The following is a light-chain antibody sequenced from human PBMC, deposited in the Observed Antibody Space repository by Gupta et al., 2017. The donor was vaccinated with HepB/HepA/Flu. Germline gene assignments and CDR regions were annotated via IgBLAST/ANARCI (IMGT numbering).Light chain of an antibody. V-gene: IGLV3-19*01. Sequence: SSELTQDPAVSVALGQTVRITCQGHSLRSYYESWYHQKPGPAPVLVIYGKNNRPSGIPYRFSASSSGTTASLNIXGXQAEDEXDYYFNSQDISGIQLVFGGGTKLTVL. CDR2: GKN. CDR1: SLRSYY. CDR3: NSQDISGIQLV. J-gene: IGLJ2*01.